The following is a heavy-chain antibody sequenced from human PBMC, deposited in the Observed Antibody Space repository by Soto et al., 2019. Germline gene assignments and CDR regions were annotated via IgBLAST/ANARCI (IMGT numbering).Heavy chain of an antibody. CDR3: AGIPVSHNNDSHPSSYP. Sequence: QVQLVQSGAEVKKPGSSVKVSCKASGGTFSTYTITWVRQAPGQGLEWMGRIIPIIGIINYAQKFQGRVTISVDKFTGPAYIELTGLRSDETAVYDCAGIPVSHNNDSHPSSYPWGQGSLVTVS. V-gene: IGHV1-69*02. J-gene: IGHJ5*02. CDR2: IIPIIGII. CDR1: GGTFSTYT. D-gene: IGHD3-22*01.